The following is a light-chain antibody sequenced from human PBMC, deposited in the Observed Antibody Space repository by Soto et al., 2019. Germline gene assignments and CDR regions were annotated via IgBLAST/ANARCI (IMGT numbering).Light chain of an antibody. CDR2: GAS. V-gene: IGKV3-20*01. Sequence: EIVLTQSPGSLSLSPRERATLSCRASQSVSSNHLAWYQQKPGQAPRLLIYGASRRATGIPDRFSGSGSGTDFTLTISRLEPEDFAVYYCQQYGSSTYTFVQGTKVEIK. J-gene: IGKJ2*01. CDR3: QQYGSSTYT. CDR1: QSVSSNH.